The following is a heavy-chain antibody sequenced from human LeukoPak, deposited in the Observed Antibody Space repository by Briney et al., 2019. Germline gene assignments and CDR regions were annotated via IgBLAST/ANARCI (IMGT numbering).Heavy chain of an antibody. CDR2: ISSSSSYI. D-gene: IGHD2-2*01. CDR1: GFTFSSYS. Sequence: GGSLRLSCAASGFTFSSYSMNWVRPAPGKGLEWVSSISSSSSYIYYADSVKGRFTISRDNAKNSLYLQMNSLRAEDTAVYYCARVRIVVVPAAMDVWGKGTTVTVSS. CDR3: ARVRIVVVPAAMDV. J-gene: IGHJ6*04. V-gene: IGHV3-21*01.